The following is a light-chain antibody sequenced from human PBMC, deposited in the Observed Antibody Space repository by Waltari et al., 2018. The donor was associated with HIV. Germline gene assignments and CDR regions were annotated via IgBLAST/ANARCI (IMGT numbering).Light chain of an antibody. V-gene: IGLV1-40*01. CDR1: SSNIGAGYD. CDR2: GNS. J-gene: IGLJ3*02. CDR3: QSYDSSLSGPWV. Sequence: QSVLTQPPSVSGAPGQRVTISCTGSSSNIGAGYDVHWYQQLPGRAPKLLIYGNSNRPSGVPDRFSGSKSGTSASLAITGLQAEDEADYYCQSYDSSLSGPWVFGGGTKLTVL.